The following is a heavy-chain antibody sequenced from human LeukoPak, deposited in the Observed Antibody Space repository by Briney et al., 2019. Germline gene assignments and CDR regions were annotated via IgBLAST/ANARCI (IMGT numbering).Heavy chain of an antibody. J-gene: IGHJ5*02. CDR1: GFTFSSYE. CDR2: ISSSGSTI. CDR3: AKLTSYSSSWYRWFDP. Sequence: GGSLRLSCAASGFTFSSYEMNWVRQAPGKGLEWVSYISSSGSTIYYADSVKGRFTISRDNAKNSLYLQMNSLRAEDTAVYYCAKLTSYSSSWYRWFDPWGQGTLVTVSS. V-gene: IGHV3-48*03. D-gene: IGHD6-13*01.